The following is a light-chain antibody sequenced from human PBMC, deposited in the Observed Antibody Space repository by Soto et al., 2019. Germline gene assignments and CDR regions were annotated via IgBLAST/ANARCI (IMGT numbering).Light chain of an antibody. Sequence: QAVVTQPPSVSGATGQRVTISCTGSSSTIGAGYDVHWYQQIPGTAPKLLIYRNSNRPSGVPDRFSGSKSGTSASLAITGLQAEYEADYYFQSYDSSLSVVFGGGTKLTVL. CDR1: SSTIGAGYD. J-gene: IGLJ2*01. CDR3: QSYDSSLSVV. V-gene: IGLV1-40*01. CDR2: RNS.